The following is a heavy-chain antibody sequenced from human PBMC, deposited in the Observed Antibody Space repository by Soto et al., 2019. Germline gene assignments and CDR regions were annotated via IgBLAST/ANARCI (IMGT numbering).Heavy chain of an antibody. CDR2: IYNNGRT. D-gene: IGHD3-22*01. CDR3: ARAPYVRSGYPGFDY. V-gene: IGHV4-61*01. CDR1: GGSVSSGSFY. Sequence: PSEPLSLTCTVSGGSVSSGSFYWNWIRQPPGKGLEWIAYIYNNGRTNSNPSLKSRVTISVDTSKNQFSLKLSSVTAADTAVYYCARAPYVRSGYPGFDYWGQGTPVTVSS. J-gene: IGHJ4*02.